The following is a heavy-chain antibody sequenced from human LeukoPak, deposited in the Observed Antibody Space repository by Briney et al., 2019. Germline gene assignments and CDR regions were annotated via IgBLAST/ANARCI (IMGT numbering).Heavy chain of an antibody. Sequence: PSETLSLTCAVYGGSFSGYFWSWIRQPPGKGLEWIGEISQSGSTNYNPSLKSRVTISADTSKNHFSLRLSSLTAADTAVYYCARDSYDILTGYPFPLYWGQGTLVTVSS. CDR1: GGSFSGYF. CDR2: ISQSGST. D-gene: IGHD3-9*01. J-gene: IGHJ4*02. V-gene: IGHV4-34*01. CDR3: ARDSYDILTGYPFPLY.